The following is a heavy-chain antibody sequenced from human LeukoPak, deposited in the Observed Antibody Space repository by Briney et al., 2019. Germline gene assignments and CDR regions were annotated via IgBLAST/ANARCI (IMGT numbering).Heavy chain of an antibody. CDR1: GFTFSSYG. J-gene: IGHJ6*02. CDR3: AKDMEKSAYYDFWSGYPTDV. V-gene: IGHV3-30*18. CDR2: ISYDGSNK. D-gene: IGHD3-3*01. Sequence: GRSLRLSCAASGFTFSSYGMHWVRQASGKGLEWVAVISYDGSNKYYADSVKGRFTISRDNSKNTLYLQMNSLRAEDTAVYYCAKDMEKSAYYDFWSGYPTDVWGQGTTVTVSS.